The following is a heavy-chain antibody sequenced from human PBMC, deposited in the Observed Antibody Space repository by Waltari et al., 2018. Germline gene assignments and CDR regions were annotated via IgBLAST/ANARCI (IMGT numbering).Heavy chain of an antibody. V-gene: IGHV1-2*02. Sequence: QVQLVQSGAEVKKPGASVTVSCKASGYTFTGYYMHWVRQAPGQGLEWMGWINPNSGGTNYAQKFQGRVTMTRDTSISTAYMELSRLRSDDTAVYYCARGGSGSYYNGDAFDIWGQGTMVTVSS. CDR2: INPNSGGT. CDR3: ARGGSGSYYNGDAFDI. CDR1: GYTFTGYY. J-gene: IGHJ3*02. D-gene: IGHD3-10*01.